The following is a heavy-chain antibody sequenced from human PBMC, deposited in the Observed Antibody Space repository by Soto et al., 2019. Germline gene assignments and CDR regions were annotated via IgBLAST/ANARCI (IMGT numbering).Heavy chain of an antibody. CDR2: MSPNSGNT. J-gene: IGHJ4*02. V-gene: IGHV1-8*01. CDR3: VREFAVPGEK. CDR1: GYRFSSSD. Sequence: QVQLVQSGAAVKKPGDSVKVSCKTSGYRFSSSDINWVRQASGQGLEWVGWMSPNSGNTGFGQKFQGRVTMTKDTARSTAYMALTSLTSEDTAVYYCVREFAVPGEKWGQATLVPVSA. D-gene: IGHD2-2*01.